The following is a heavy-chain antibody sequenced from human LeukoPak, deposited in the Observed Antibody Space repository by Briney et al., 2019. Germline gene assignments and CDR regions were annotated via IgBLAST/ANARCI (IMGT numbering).Heavy chain of an antibody. D-gene: IGHD1-26*01. Sequence: GGSLRLSCAASGFTFSDYYMSWIRQARGKGLEWGSYISSSGNTIYYADSVKGRFTISRDNAKNSLYLQMNSLRAEDTAVYHCARDPSLVGATEYYFDYWGQGILVTVSS. CDR1: GFTFSDYY. CDR2: ISSSGNTI. V-gene: IGHV3-11*01. CDR3: ARDPSLVGATEYYFDY. J-gene: IGHJ4*02.